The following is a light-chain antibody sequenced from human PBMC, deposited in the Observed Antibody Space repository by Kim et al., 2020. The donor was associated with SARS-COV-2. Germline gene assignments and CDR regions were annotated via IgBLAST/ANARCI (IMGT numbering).Light chain of an antibody. CDR1: NIGSKN. J-gene: IGLJ3*02. V-gene: IGLV3-21*04. CDR3: QVWDSSSDHRV. Sequence: APGKTARINCGGNNIGSKNVHWYQQKPGQAPVLGIHYDRDRPPGIPERFSGSNSGNTATLTISRVEAGDEADYYCQVWDSSSDHRVFGGGNQLTVL. CDR2: YDR.